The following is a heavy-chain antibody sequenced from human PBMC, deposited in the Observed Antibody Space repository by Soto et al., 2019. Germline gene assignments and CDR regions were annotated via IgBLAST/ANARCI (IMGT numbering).Heavy chain of an antibody. D-gene: IGHD3-3*01. CDR2: ISSSSSTI. V-gene: IGHV3-48*02. J-gene: IGHJ6*02. Sequence: EVQLVESGGGLVQPGGSLRLSCAASGFTFSSYSMNWVRQAPGKGLEWVSYISSSSSTIYYADSVKGRFTISRDNAKNSLYRQMNSLRDEDTAVYYCATDVLRFLESSYYYYGMDVWGQGTTVTVSS. CDR1: GFTFSSYS. CDR3: ATDVLRFLESSYYYYGMDV.